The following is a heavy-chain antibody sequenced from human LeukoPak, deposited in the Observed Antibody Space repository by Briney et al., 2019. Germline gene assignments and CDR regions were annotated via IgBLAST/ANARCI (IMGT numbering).Heavy chain of an antibody. CDR2: IYYSGST. D-gene: IGHD2-8*01. V-gene: IGHV4-39*07. CDR3: ARGTKPDFDY. J-gene: IGHJ4*02. CDR1: GGSISSSSYY. Sequence: SETLSLTCTVSGGSISSSSYYWGWIRQPPGKGLEWIGSIYYSGSTYYNPSLKSRVTISVDTSKNQFSLKLSSVTAADTAVYYCARGTKPDFDYWGQGTLVTVSS.